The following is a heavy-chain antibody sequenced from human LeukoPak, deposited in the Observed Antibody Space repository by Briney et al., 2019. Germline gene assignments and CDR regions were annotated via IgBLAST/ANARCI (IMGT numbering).Heavy chain of an antibody. CDR3: ARGRPHGNDY. Sequence: PGGSLRLSCAASGFTFNNYAMSWVRQAPGKGLEWVSAIGSGGDSTYYADSVKGRFTVSRDNSKNTLYLQMNSLRVEDTAVYYCARGRPHGNDYWGQGTLVTVSS. J-gene: IGHJ4*02. CDR1: GFTFNNYA. V-gene: IGHV3-23*01. D-gene: IGHD4-23*01. CDR2: IGSGGDST.